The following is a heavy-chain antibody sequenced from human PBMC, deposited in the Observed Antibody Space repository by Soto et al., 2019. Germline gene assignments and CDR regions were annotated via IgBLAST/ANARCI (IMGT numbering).Heavy chain of an antibody. V-gene: IGHV5-10-1*01. CDR2: IDSTESQT. CDR3: AKVPRDFASLLGLHYSDY. J-gene: IGHJ4*02. CDR1: GYSFAGYW. Sequence: GESLKISCKGSGYSFAGYWVTCVRQMLGKGLECMGRIDSTESQTYYSQSFRGHVTTSAAKSITTVSLHWSSLRASDTAVYYCAKVPRDFASLLGLHYSDYCGQCTPVTV. D-gene: IGHD3-3*01.